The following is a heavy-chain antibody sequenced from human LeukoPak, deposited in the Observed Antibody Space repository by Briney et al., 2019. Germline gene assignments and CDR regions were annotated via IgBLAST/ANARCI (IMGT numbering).Heavy chain of an antibody. CDR1: GFTFRTYW. D-gene: IGHD2-21*02. Sequence: PGGSLRLSCAASGFTFRTYWMHWVRQAPGKGLVWVSRITSDGIGASYVDSVKGRFTISRDNAKNTLYLQMNSLRAEDTAVYYCAREVTGTSYFDYWGQGTLVTVSS. J-gene: IGHJ4*02. CDR2: ITSDGIGA. CDR3: AREVTGTSYFDY. V-gene: IGHV3-74*01.